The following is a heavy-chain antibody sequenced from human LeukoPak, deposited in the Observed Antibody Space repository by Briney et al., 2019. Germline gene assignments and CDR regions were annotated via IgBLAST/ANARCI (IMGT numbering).Heavy chain of an antibody. Sequence: SETLSLTCTVSGGSISSFYWSWIRQPPGKGLEWIGYIYYSGSTNYNPSLKSRVTISVDTSKNQFSLKLSSVTTADTAVYYCARGVSTVVTPSNWFDPWGQGTLVTVSS. V-gene: IGHV4-59*01. D-gene: IGHD4-23*01. J-gene: IGHJ5*02. CDR3: ARGVSTVVTPSNWFDP. CDR2: IYYSGST. CDR1: GGSISSFY.